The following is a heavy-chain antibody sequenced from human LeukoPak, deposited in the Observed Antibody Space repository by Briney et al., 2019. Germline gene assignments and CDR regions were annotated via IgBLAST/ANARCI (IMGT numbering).Heavy chain of an antibody. D-gene: IGHD3-10*01. CDR1: GYTLTELS. V-gene: IGHV1-24*01. Sequence: ASVKVSCKVSGYTLTELSMHWVRQAPGKGLEWMGGFDPEDGETIYAQKFQGRVTITADKSTSTAYMELSSLRSEDTAVYYCARSYGSGSYLIRYDYWGQGTLVTVSS. J-gene: IGHJ4*02. CDR3: ARSYGSGSYLIRYDY. CDR2: FDPEDGET.